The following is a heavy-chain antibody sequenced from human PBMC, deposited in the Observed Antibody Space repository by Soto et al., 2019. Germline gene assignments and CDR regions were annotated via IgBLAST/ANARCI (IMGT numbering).Heavy chain of an antibody. CDR3: ARALGGVLDAY. D-gene: IGHD3-16*01. J-gene: IGHJ4*02. CDR2: INHSGST. Sequence: PSETLSLTCAVYGGSFSGYYWSWIRQPPGKGLEWIGEINHSGSTNYNPSLKSRVTISVDTSKNQFSLKLSSVTAADTAVYYCARALGGVLDAYWGQGTLVTVSS. CDR1: GGSFSGYY. V-gene: IGHV4-34*01.